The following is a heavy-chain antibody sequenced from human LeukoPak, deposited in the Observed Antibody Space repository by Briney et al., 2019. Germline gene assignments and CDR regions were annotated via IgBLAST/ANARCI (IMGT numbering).Heavy chain of an antibody. J-gene: IGHJ4*02. Sequence: GASVKVSCKASGGTFSSYAISWVRQAPGQGLEWMGGIIPIFGTANYAQKFQGRVAITTDESTSTAYMELSSLRSEDTAVYYCARGAWIQLWSFFDYWGQGTLVTVSS. D-gene: IGHD5-18*01. CDR2: IIPIFGTA. CDR1: GGTFSSYA. CDR3: ARGAWIQLWSFFDY. V-gene: IGHV1-69*05.